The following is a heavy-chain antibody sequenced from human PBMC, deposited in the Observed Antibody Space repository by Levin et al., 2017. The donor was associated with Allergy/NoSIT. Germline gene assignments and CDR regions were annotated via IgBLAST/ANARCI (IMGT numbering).Heavy chain of an antibody. J-gene: IGHJ4*02. V-gene: IGHV3-9*01. CDR3: AKTTRGYLWYFDY. CDR1: GFTFNDYA. Sequence: SLKISCAASGFTFNDYAMHWVRQAPGKGLEWVSGINWNRGNIGYADSVKGRFTISRDNAKNSLYLQMNSLRPEDTALYYCAKTTRGYLWYFDYWGQGTLVTVSS. D-gene: IGHD6-25*01. CDR2: INWNRGNI.